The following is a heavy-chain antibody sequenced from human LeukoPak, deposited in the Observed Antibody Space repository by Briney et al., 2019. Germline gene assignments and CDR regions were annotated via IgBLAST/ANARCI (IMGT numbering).Heavy chain of an antibody. V-gene: IGHV3-74*01. CDR1: GFSFSSHW. CDR2: ISDDGSYT. CDR3: ASFGISWRSSY. J-gene: IGHJ4*02. Sequence: GGSLRLSCAASGFSFSSHWVHWVRQAPGKGLVWVSRISDDGSYTSNVDSVKGRFTISRDNANNMLYLHMNSLRAEDTAVYYCASFGISWRSSYWGQGTLVTVSS. D-gene: IGHD2-21*01.